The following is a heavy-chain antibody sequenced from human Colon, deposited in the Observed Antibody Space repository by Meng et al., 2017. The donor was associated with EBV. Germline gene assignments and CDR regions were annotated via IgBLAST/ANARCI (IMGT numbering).Heavy chain of an antibody. Sequence: LRLHEADSGLVQPSPSLSLTCAVSGDSISSGDYSWSWIRQPPGQGLEWIGYIYHGGTTYNTSLKSRVTISVDNSKNQFSLRLTSVTAADTAVYYCARGPYCGGDCYWFDPWGQGTLVTVSS. CDR2: IYHGGTT. CDR3: ARGPYCGGDCYWFDP. CDR1: GDSISSGDYS. J-gene: IGHJ5*02. D-gene: IGHD2-21*02. V-gene: IGHV4-30-2*01.